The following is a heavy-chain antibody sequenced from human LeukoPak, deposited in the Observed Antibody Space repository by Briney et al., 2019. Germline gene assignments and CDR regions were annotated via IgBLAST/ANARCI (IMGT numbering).Heavy chain of an antibody. CDR3: ATLKDKWLQSPGTDY. D-gene: IGHD5-24*01. J-gene: IGHJ4*02. Sequence: PGGSLRLSCAASGFTFNNYVASWVRQAPGKGLEWVSVISGNGVSTNYADSVKGRFTISRDNSKNTVFLQMNSLRAEDTAIYYCATLKDKWLQSPGTDYWGQGTLVTISS. CDR1: GFTFNNYV. V-gene: IGHV3-23*01. CDR2: ISGNGVST.